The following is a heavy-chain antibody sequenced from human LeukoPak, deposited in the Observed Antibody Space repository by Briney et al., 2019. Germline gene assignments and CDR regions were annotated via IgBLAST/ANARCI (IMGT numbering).Heavy chain of an antibody. Sequence: ASVKVSCKASGYTFTSYGISWVRQAPGQGLEWMGWISAYNRNTNYAQKLQGRVTMTTDTSTSTAYMELRSLRSDDTAVYYCARIPTGGFLEWSYYYYYGMDVWGQGTTVTVSS. CDR3: ARIPTGGFLEWSYYYYYGMDV. CDR1: GYTFTSYG. CDR2: ISAYNRNT. J-gene: IGHJ6*02. V-gene: IGHV1-18*01. D-gene: IGHD3-3*01.